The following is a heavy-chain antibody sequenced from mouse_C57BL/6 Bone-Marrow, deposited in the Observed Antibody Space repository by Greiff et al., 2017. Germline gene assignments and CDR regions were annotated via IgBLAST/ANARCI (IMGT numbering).Heavy chain of an antibody. J-gene: IGHJ2*01. CDR2: IYPRSGNT. V-gene: IGHV1-81*01. CDR3: ARGGQLRPYYFDY. CDR1: GYTFTSYG. Sequence: QVQLQQSGAELARPGASVKLSCKASGYTFTSYGISWVKQRTGPGLEWIGEIYPRSGNTYYNEKFKGKATLTAAKSSSTAYMELRSLTSEDSAVYFCARGGQLRPYYFDYWGQGTTLTVSS. D-gene: IGHD3-2*02.